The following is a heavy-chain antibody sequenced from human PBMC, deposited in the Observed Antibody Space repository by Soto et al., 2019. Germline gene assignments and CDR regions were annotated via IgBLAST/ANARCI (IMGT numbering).Heavy chain of an antibody. D-gene: IGHD2-15*01. CDR1: GFTVSSKY. Sequence: LGGSLRLSCAASGFTVSSKYMTWVRQAPGKGLEWVSIIWSAGLTYYADSVKGRFTISRDISKNTLFLQMNSLRVEDSAVYYCARELPPDLWGQGTLVTVSS. J-gene: IGHJ5*02. CDR3: ARELPPDL. CDR2: IWSAGLT. V-gene: IGHV3-53*01.